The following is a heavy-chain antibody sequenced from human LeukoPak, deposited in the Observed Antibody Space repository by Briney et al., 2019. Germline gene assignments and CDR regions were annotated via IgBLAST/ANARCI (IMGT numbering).Heavy chain of an antibody. CDR1: GGSISSYY. D-gene: IGHD3-3*01. Sequence: PSETLSLTCTVSGGSISSYYWSWIRQPAGKGLEWIGRIYTSGSTNYNPSLKNRVTMSVDTSKNQFSLKLSSVTAADTAVYYCARRLSHFGVVTDPSDAFDIWGQGTMVTVSS. V-gene: IGHV4-4*07. J-gene: IGHJ3*02. CDR3: ARRLSHFGVVTDPSDAFDI. CDR2: IYTSGST.